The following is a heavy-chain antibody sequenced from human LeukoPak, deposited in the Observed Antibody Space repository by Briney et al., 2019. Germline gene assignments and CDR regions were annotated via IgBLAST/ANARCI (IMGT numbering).Heavy chain of an antibody. J-gene: IGHJ6*02. V-gene: IGHV1-2*04. CDR1: GYTFTSNY. D-gene: IGHD6-25*01. CDR2: INPNSGGT. CDR3: ARERQNGLDV. Sequence: HEASVKVSCKASGYTFTSNYMLWVRQAPGQGLEWMGWINPNSGGTNYAQKFQGWVTMTRDTSITTAYMELSSPRSDDTAIYYCARERQNGLDVWGQGTTVTVSS.